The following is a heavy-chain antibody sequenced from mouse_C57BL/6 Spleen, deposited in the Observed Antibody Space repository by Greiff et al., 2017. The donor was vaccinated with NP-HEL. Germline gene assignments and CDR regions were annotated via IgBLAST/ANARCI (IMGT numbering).Heavy chain of an antibody. CDR1: GYTFTSYW. CDR3: ARRYGSSYCWYFDV. V-gene: IGHV1-59*01. J-gene: IGHJ1*03. D-gene: IGHD1-1*01. CDR2: IDPSDSYT. Sequence: QVQLKQPGAELVRPGTSVKLSCKASGYTFTSYWMHWVKQRPGQGLEWIGVIDPSDSYTNYNQKFKGKATLTVDTTSSTAYMQRSSLTSEDSAVYYCARRYGSSYCWYFDVWGTGTTVTVSS.